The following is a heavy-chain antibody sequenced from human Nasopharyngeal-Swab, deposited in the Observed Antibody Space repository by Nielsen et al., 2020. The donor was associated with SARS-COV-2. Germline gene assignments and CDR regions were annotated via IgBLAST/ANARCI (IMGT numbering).Heavy chain of an antibody. Sequence: GESLKISCAASGFTFSNAWMSWVRQAPGKGLEWAGRIKSKTDGGTTDYAAPVKGRFTISRDDSKNTLYLQMNSLKTEDTAVYYCTTGPIGRVPAAGTKWGQGTLVTVSS. D-gene: IGHD6-13*01. V-gene: IGHV3-15*01. J-gene: IGHJ4*02. CDR2: IKSKTDGGTT. CDR3: TTGPIGRVPAAGTK. CDR1: GFTFSNAW.